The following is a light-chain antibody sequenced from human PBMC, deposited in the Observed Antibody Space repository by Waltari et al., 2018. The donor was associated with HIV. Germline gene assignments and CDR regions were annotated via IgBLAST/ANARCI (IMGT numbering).Light chain of an antibody. Sequence: DILLTQSPSFVSASPGDRVTFACRANQTISTYLAWYQQRPGKAPELLNYGASSLHIGVPSRFSATGSGTDFRLTITNLQPEDFGIYFCQQMNSYPLTFGGGTKLELK. V-gene: IGKV1-9*01. CDR3: QQMNSYPLT. CDR1: QTISTY. J-gene: IGKJ4*01. CDR2: GAS.